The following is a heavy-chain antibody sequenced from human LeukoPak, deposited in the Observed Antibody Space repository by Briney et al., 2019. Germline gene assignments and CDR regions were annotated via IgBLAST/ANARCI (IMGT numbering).Heavy chain of an antibody. CDR2: IYTSGST. V-gene: IGHV4-4*09. Sequence: SETLSLTCTVSGGSISSYYWSWIRQPPGKGLEWIGYIYTSGSTNYNPSLKSRVTISVDTSKNQFSLKLSSVTAADTAVYYCARRYSSSWYNWFDPWGQGTLSPSPQ. CDR3: ARRYSSSWYNWFDP. CDR1: GGSISSYY. D-gene: IGHD6-13*01. J-gene: IGHJ5*02.